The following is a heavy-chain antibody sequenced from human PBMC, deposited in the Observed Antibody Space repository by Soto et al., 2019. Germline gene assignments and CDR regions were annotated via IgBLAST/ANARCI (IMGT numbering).Heavy chain of an antibody. CDR2: ISAYNGNT. J-gene: IGHJ5*02. D-gene: IGHD3-10*01. Sequence: ASVKVSCKASGYTFTSYGISWVRQAPGQGLEWMGWISAYNGNTNYAQKLQGRVTMTTDTSTSTAYMELRSLRSDDTAVYYCARVVTLGIGERQVLFDPWGQGTLVTVSS. CDR1: GYTFTSYG. V-gene: IGHV1-18*01. CDR3: ARVVTLGIGERQVLFDP.